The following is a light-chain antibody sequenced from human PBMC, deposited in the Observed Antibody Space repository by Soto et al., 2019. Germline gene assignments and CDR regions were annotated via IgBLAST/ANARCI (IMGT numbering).Light chain of an antibody. CDR3: QQRSNWPPLT. V-gene: IGKV3-11*01. J-gene: IGKJ4*01. CDR1: QSVSSY. CDR2: DAS. Sequence: VVLTQSPATLSLSPGERGSLSCGASQSVSSYLAWYQQKPGQAPRLLIYDASNRATGIPARFSGSGSGTDFTLTISSLEPEDFAVYYCQQRSNWPPLTFGGGTKVDIK.